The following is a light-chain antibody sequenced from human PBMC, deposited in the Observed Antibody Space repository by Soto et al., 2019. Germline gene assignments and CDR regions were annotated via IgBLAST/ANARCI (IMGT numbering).Light chain of an antibody. Sequence: EIVLTQSPGTLSLSPGERATLSCRASQSVSRNYLAWYQQKPGQAPRLLIYGVSNRAIGIPDRFSGSGSGTDFTLTISSLEPEDFAVYYCQQYGTSVTFGQGTKLEIK. V-gene: IGKV3-20*01. CDR3: QQYGTSVT. J-gene: IGKJ2*01. CDR2: GVS. CDR1: QSVSRNY.